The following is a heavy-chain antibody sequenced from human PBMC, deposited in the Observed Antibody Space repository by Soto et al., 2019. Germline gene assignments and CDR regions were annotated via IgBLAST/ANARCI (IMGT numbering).Heavy chain of an antibody. CDR2: MYYSGST. CDR1: GGSISGHY. J-gene: IGHJ6*03. Sequence: QVQLQESGPGLVKPSETLSLSCSVSGGSISGHYWSWVRQTPGKGLEWIGYMYYSGSTNYNPSLKSRVTISVDTSKNHFSSRLTAVTAADTAVYYCARGPYYDLIWKYYNMDVWGKGTTVTFSS. D-gene: IGHD3-16*01. V-gene: IGHV4-59*11. CDR3: ARGPYYDLIWKYYNMDV.